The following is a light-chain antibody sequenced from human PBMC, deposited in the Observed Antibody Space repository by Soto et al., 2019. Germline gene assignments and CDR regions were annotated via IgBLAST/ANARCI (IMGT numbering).Light chain of an antibody. CDR1: QSISSY. CDR3: QQRVNWSPLT. CDR2: DAS. J-gene: IGKJ4*01. V-gene: IGKV3-11*01. Sequence: EVVMTQSPASLSLSPGERATLSCRASQSISSYLAWYQQKPGQAPRLLIHDASTRATGIPARFSGSGAGTDFSLTTSSREAQDVAVYYWQQRVNWSPLTFGGGTKVEI.